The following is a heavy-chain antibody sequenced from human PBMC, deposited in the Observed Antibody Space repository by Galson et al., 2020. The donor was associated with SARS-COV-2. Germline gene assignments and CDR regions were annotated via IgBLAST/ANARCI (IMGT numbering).Heavy chain of an antibody. D-gene: IGHD1-26*01. J-gene: IGHJ6*03. V-gene: IGHV3-33*01. CDR3: ARDGEQPSSGFYYYYYMDV. CDR2: IWYDGSNK. Sequence: GGSLRLSCAASGFTFSSYGMHWVRQAPGKGLEWVAVIWYDGSNKYYADSVKGRFTISRDNSKNTLYLQMNSLRAEDTAVYYCARDGEQPSSGFYYYYYMDVWGKGTTVTVSS. CDR1: GFTFSSYG.